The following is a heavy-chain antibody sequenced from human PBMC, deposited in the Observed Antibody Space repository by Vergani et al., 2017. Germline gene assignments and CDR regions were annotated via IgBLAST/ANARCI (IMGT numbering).Heavy chain of an antibody. D-gene: IGHD5-18*01. Sequence: QVQLQESGPGVVKPSQTLSLTCAVPGGSISSGDHCWTWIRQRPGKGLGWIGYIFYSGTTYDNPSLRSRLTISVDTSQNQFSLKLRSVTAADTAVYYCARVDTQVPATSHFYYMDVWGKGTTVVVSS. CDR3: ARVDTQVPATSHFYYMDV. CDR2: IFYSGTT. J-gene: IGHJ6*03. V-gene: IGHV4-31*11. CDR1: GGSISSGDHC.